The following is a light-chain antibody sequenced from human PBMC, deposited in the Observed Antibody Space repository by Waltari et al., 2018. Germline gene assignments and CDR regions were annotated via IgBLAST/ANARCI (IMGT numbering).Light chain of an antibody. Sequence: EIVMTQSPATLSVSPGERATLSCRASQSVSSNLAWSQQKPGQAPRLLSYGASTRATGLPARFSGSGSGTEFTLTISSMQSEDCAVSYCQQYNNWPETFGQGTKVEIK. J-gene: IGKJ1*01. CDR2: GAS. CDR3: QQYNNWPET. V-gene: IGKV3-15*01. CDR1: QSVSSN.